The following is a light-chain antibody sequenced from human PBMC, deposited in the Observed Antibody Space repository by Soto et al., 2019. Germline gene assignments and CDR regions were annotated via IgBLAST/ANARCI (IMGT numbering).Light chain of an antibody. CDR1: SSDVGGYNF. CDR2: DVS. Sequence: QSVLAQPASMSGSPWQSITISCTGTSSDVGGYNFVSWFQHHPGKAPKLIIYDVSNRPSGVSNRFSGSKSGNTASLTISGLQAEDDADFYCSSYTSSTTPSVFGTGPMVTVL. J-gene: IGLJ1*01. V-gene: IGLV2-14*03. CDR3: SSYTSSTTPSV.